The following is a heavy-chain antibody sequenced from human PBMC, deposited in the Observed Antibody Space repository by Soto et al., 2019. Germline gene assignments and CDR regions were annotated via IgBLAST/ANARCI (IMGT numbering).Heavy chain of an antibody. V-gene: IGHV3-23*01. CDR1: GFTFSSYA. CDR2: ISGSGGST. Sequence: EVQLLESGGGLVQPGGSLRLSCAASGFTFSSYAMSWVRQAPGKGLEWVSAISGSGGSTYYADSVKGRFTISRDNSKNTLYLQMNSLRAEDTAVYYCAKVEGGGYDYVWGSYGYFDYWGQGTLVTVSS. J-gene: IGHJ4*02. CDR3: AKVEGGGYDYVWGSYGYFDY. D-gene: IGHD3-16*01.